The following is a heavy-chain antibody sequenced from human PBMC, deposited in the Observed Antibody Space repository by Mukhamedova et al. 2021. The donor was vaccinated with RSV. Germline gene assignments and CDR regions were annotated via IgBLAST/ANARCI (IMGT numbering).Heavy chain of an antibody. V-gene: IGHV3-23*01. J-gene: IGHJ4*01. Sequence: EWVSVISSDGSTYYADSVKGRFTISRDNSKNTLYLQMNSLRAEDTAVYYCAKDPAPGYCSGANCETYWG. CDR3: AKDPAPGYCSGANCETY. CDR2: ISSDGST. D-gene: IGHD2-15*01.